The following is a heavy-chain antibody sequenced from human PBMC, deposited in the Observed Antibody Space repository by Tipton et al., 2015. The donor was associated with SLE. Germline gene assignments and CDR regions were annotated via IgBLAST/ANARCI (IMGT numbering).Heavy chain of an antibody. D-gene: IGHD6-13*01. CDR3: AFPASEEARWYVFDY. Sequence: SLRLSCAASGFTFSSFAMSWVRQAPGKGLEWVSAIINSGDSAYYADPVKGRFTISRDNSKNTLFLQMNSLRAEDTAVDYCAFPASEEARWYVFDYWGQGTLVTVAS. V-gene: IGHV3-23*01. CDR2: IINSGDSA. J-gene: IGHJ4*02. CDR1: GFTFSSFA.